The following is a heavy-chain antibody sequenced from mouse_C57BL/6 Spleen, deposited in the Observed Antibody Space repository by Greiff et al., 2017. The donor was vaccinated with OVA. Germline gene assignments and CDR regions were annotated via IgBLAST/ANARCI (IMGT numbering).Heavy chain of an antibody. CDR3: AALPPFAY. V-gene: IGHV5-17*01. Sequence: EVMLVESGGGLVKPGGSLKLSCAASGFTFSDYGMHWVRQAPEKGLEWVAYISSGSSTIYYADTVKGRFTISTDNAKNTQFLQMTSLRSEDTAMDYSAALPPFAYWGQGTLVTVSA. CDR1: GFTFSDYG. J-gene: IGHJ3*01. CDR2: ISSGSSTI.